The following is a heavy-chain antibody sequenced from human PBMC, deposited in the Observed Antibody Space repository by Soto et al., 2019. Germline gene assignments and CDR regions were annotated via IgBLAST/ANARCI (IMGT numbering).Heavy chain of an antibody. CDR3: ARGLYDYGTGLYHSGYFQH. J-gene: IGHJ1*01. Sequence: ASVKVSCKASGYTFTSYYMNWVRQAPGQGREWMGIINPSGGNSSHAQKFQGRVTMTSDTSTSTVYMELGSLRSEDTAVYYCARGLYDYGTGLYHSGYFQHWGQGTLVTVSS. V-gene: IGHV1-46*03. CDR1: GYTFTSYY. CDR2: INPSGGNS. D-gene: IGHD2-8*02.